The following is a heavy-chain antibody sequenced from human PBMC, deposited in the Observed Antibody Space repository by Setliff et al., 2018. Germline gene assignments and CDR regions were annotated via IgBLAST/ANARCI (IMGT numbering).Heavy chain of an antibody. CDR1: GGSISSGDYY. Sequence: SETLSLTCTVSGGSISSGDYYWSWIRQPPGKGLEWIGYIYYSGSTYYNPSLKSRVTISVDTSKNEFSLKLNSVTAADTAVYYCARERAVAGEIDYWGQGTLVTVSS. CDR2: IYYSGST. D-gene: IGHD6-19*01. J-gene: IGHJ4*02. V-gene: IGHV4-30-4*02. CDR3: ARERAVAGEIDY.